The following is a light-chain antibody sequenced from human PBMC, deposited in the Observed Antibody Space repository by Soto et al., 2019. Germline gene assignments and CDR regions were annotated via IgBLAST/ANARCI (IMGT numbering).Light chain of an antibody. J-gene: IGKJ1*01. CDR3: QQYNGDWT. CDR2: EAS. CDR1: QSISGS. V-gene: IGKV1-5*03. Sequence: DIQMTQSPSTLSASVGDRVTITCRASQSISGSLAWYQQKPGKAPKLLLYEASNLKSGVPSRFSGSGSGTEYTLTISSLQPDDSASYYCQQYNGDWTFGQGTRVEIK.